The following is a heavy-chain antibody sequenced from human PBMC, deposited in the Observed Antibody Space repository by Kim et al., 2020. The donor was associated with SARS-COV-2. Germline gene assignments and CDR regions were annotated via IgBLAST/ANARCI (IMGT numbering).Heavy chain of an antibody. CDR2: IKQDGSEK. CDR1: GFTFSSYW. CDR3: ARVLGAGWRYFDWLSTEDYFDY. D-gene: IGHD3-9*01. V-gene: IGHV3-7*01. Sequence: GGSLRLSCAASGFTFSSYWMSWVRQAPGKGLEWVSNIKQDGSEKYYVDSVKGRFTISRDNAKNSLYLQMNSLRAEDTAVYYCARVLGAGWRYFDWLSTEDYFDYWGQGTLVTVSS. J-gene: IGHJ4*02.